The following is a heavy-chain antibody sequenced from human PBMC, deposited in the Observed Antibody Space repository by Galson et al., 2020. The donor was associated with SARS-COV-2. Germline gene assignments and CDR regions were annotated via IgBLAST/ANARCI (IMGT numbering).Heavy chain of an antibody. Sequence: GGSLRLSCAASGFTFDDYAMHWVRQAPGKGLEWVSLISWDGGSTYYADSVKGRFTISRDNSKNSLYLQMNSLRAEDTALYYCAKDRGSSKGYYFDYWGQGTLVTVSS. V-gene: IGHV3-43D*04. CDR2: ISWDGGST. D-gene: IGHD2-2*01. J-gene: IGHJ4*02. CDR3: AKDRGSSKGYYFDY. CDR1: GFTFDDYA.